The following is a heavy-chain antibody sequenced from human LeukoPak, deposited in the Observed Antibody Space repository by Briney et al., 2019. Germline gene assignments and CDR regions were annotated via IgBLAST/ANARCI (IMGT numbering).Heavy chain of an antibody. V-gene: IGHV3-23*01. CDR2: ISGSGGST. Sequence: PGGTLRLSCAASGFTFSSYGMSWVRQAPGKGLEWVSAISGSGGSTYYADSVKGRFTISRDNSKNTLYLQMNSLRAEDTAVYYCAKHSLIEMATIDYWGQGTLVTVSS. CDR3: AKHSLIEMATIDY. J-gene: IGHJ4*02. CDR1: GFTFSSYG. D-gene: IGHD5-24*01.